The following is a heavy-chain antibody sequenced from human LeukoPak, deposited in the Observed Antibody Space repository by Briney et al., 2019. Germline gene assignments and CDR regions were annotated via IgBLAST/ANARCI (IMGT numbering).Heavy chain of an antibody. Sequence: GESLKISCKGSGYSFTSYWIGWVRQMPGKGLEWMGIIYPGDSDTRYSPSFQGQVTISADKSISTAYLQWSSLKASDTAMYYCARSSSSPSPYYYYGMDVWGQGTTVTVSS. CDR1: GYSFTSYW. J-gene: IGHJ6*02. CDR3: ARSSSSPSPYYYYGMDV. CDR2: IYPGDSDT. V-gene: IGHV5-51*01. D-gene: IGHD2-2*01.